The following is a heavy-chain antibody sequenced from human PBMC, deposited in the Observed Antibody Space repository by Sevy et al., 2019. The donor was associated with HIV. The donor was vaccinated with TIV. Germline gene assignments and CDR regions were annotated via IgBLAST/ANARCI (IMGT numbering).Heavy chain of an antibody. V-gene: IGHV3-33*01. D-gene: IGHD3-3*01. CDR3: ARAGIRFLEWLLFGMDV. CDR2: LCYDGSNK. J-gene: IGHJ6*02. Sequence: GGSLRLSCAASGFTFSSYGMHWVRPAPGKGLEWVAVLCYDGSNKDYADSVKGRFTISRDNSKNTLYLQMNSLRAEDTAVYYCARAGIRFLEWLLFGMDVWGQGTTVTISS. CDR1: GFTFSSYG.